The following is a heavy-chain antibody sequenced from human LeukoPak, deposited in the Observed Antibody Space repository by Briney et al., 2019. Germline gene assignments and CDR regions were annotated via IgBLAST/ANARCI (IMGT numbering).Heavy chain of an antibody. J-gene: IGHJ4*02. V-gene: IGHV3-30*18. CDR1: GFSFSTFG. Sequence: PGGSLRLSCAASGFSFSTFGMHWVRQTPSKGLEWVSHISKDESNKYYADSVRGRFTISRDTSKNTLFLQMNSLRVEDTAVYYCAKDNPVLEYWGQGTLVTVSS. CDR2: ISKDESNK. CDR3: AKDNPVLEY.